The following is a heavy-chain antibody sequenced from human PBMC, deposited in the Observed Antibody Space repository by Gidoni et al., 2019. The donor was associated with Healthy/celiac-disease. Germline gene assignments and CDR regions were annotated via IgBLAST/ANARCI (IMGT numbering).Heavy chain of an antibody. CDR2: IYYSGTT. V-gene: IGHV4-39*01. D-gene: IGHD2-2*01. CDR1: GGSISSSNSY. J-gene: IGHJ6*03. CDR3: ARSGSSRPYYYYYMDV. Sequence: QLQLQESGPGLVKPSETLSLTCSVSGGSISSSNSYWGWIRQPPGKGLEWIGSIYYSGTTYYNLSLKSRVTISVDSSKNQFSLQLSSVTAADTAVYYCARSGSSRPYYYYYMDVWGKGTTVTVSS.